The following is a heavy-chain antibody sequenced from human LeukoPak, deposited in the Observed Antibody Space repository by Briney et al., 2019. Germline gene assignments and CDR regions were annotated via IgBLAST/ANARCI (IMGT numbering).Heavy chain of an antibody. Sequence: SETLSLTCTVFGDFIDNGYYWGWIRQPPGKGLEWIGTMYRSGSAYYDPSLRSRVTISLDTSKNQFSLKLRSVTAADTAVYYCGRVTGYMIEDYFDYWGQGTLVTVSS. D-gene: IGHD3-22*01. CDR3: GRVTGYMIEDYFDY. CDR2: MYRSGSA. J-gene: IGHJ4*02. CDR1: GDFIDNGYY. V-gene: IGHV4-38-2*02.